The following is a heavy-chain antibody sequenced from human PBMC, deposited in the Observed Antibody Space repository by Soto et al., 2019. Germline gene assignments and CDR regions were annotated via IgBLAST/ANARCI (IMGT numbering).Heavy chain of an antibody. Sequence: PRLSCAASGFTFSDYYMSWIRQAPGKGLEWVSYISSSGSTIYYADSVKGRFTISRDNAKNSLYLQMNSLRAEDTAVYYCGLRFLGSYYFDYWGQGTLVTVSS. J-gene: IGHJ4*02. CDR2: ISSSGSTI. CDR3: GLRFLGSYYFDY. V-gene: IGHV3-11*01. CDR1: GFTFSDYY. D-gene: IGHD3-3*01.